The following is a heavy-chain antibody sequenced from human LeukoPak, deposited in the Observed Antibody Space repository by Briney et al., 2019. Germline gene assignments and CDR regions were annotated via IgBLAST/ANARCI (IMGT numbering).Heavy chain of an antibody. CDR3: ARLLDNDSSGDPDTFDI. Sequence: SETLSLTCSVSGGSISRHFWSWIRQPPGRGQEWISFIHYNGRTKYNPSLQSRVTISRDTSDNIFSLKLTSVTAADTAVYYCARLLDNDSSGDPDTFDIWGQGTVVTVSS. J-gene: IGHJ3*02. D-gene: IGHD3-22*01. CDR1: GGSISRHF. V-gene: IGHV4-59*11. CDR2: IHYNGRT.